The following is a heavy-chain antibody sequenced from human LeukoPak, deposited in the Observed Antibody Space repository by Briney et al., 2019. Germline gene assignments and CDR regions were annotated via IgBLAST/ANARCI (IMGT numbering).Heavy chain of an antibody. D-gene: IGHD2-15*01. V-gene: IGHV4-59*11. J-gene: IGHJ4*02. CDR2: ISYSGRI. CDR3: ARGAGWWDY. CDR1: GGPISSHY. Sequence: ETLSLTCTVSGGPISSHYWSWIRQPPGEGLEWIGYISYSGRINYNPSLKSRVTLSLDTSKNQFSLTLTSVTAADTAVYYCARGAGWWDYWGQGTLVTVSS.